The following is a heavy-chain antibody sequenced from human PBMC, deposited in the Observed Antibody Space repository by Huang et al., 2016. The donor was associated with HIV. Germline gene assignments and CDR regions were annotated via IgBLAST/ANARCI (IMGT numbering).Heavy chain of an antibody. CDR2: IYYGGNT. J-gene: IGHJ4*02. CDR1: GGSISSSNYY. Sequence: QLQLQESGPGLVKASETLSLTCIVSGGSISSSNYYWGWVRQPPGKGLEWIGSIYYGGNTCYNPALKSRVTISVDTAKNQLSLKVTSVTAADTAVYYCARHNIYCSGGGYSSFDYWGQGTLVTVSS. D-gene: IGHD2-15*01. V-gene: IGHV4-39*01. CDR3: ARHNIYCSGGGYSSFDY.